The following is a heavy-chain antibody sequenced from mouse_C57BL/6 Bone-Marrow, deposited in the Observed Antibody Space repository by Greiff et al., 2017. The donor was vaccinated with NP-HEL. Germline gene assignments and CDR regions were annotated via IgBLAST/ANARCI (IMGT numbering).Heavy chain of an antibody. CDR3: TRGPTVLDD. J-gene: IGHJ2*01. CDR2: IDPETGGT. D-gene: IGHD1-1*01. V-gene: IGHV1-15*01. Sequence: QVQLQQSGAELVRPGASVTLSCKASGYTFTDYEMHWVKQTPVHGLEWIGSIDPETGGTAYNQKFKGKAILTADKSSSTAYMELRSLTSEDSAVYYCTRGPTVLDDWGQATTLA. CDR1: GYTFTDYE.